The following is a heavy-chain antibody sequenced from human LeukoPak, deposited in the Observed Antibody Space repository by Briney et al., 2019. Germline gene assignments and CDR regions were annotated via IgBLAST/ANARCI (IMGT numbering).Heavy chain of an antibody. Sequence: SETLSLTCAVYGGSFSGCYWSWIRQPPGKGLEWIGEINHSGSTNYNPSLKSRVTISVDTSKNQFSLKLSSVTAADTAVYYCATRSDYDILTGYSYHFDYWGQGTLVTVSS. CDR1: GGSFSGCY. J-gene: IGHJ4*02. CDR3: ATRSDYDILTGYSYHFDY. V-gene: IGHV4-34*01. CDR2: INHSGST. D-gene: IGHD3-9*01.